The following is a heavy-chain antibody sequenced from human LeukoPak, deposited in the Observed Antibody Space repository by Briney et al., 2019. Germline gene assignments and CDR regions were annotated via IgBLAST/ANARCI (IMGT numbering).Heavy chain of an antibody. CDR3: PRGYYDFSTYTVDA. Sequence: GGSLRLSCAASGFTFISYWMHWVRQAPGKGLVWVSRIKSDGTRTTYADSVKGRFTISRDNAKHTLCLQMNSMRAEDTAIYYCPRGYYDFSTYTVDAWGQGTLVTVSS. V-gene: IGHV3-74*03. CDR1: GFTFISYW. J-gene: IGHJ5*02. CDR2: IKSDGTRT. D-gene: IGHD3-22*01.